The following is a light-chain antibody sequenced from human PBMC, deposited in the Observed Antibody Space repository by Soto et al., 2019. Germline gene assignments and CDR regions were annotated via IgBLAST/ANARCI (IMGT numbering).Light chain of an antibody. CDR2: DAS. V-gene: IGKV3-11*01. CDR3: QQRSKWARIT. J-gene: IGKJ5*01. Sequence: EIVLTQSPAILSLSPGESATLSCRASQGVSTYLAWYQQKPGQAPRLLIYDASNRASGVPARFSGSGSGTDFTLTISRLEPEDFAVYLCQQRSKWARITFGQGTRLEFK. CDR1: QGVSTY.